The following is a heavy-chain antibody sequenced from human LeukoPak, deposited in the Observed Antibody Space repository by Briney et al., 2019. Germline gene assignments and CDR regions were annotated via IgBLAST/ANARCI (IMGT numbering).Heavy chain of an antibody. Sequence: SETLSLTCAVYGGSFSGYYWSWIRQPPGKGLEWIGEINHGGSTNYNPSLKSRVTISVDTSKNQFSLKLSSVTAADTAVYYCARGARGLEVPASRNWFDPWGQGTLVTVSS. CDR2: INHGGST. CDR1: GGSFSGYY. CDR3: ARGARGLEVPASRNWFDP. D-gene: IGHD2-2*01. J-gene: IGHJ5*02. V-gene: IGHV4-34*01.